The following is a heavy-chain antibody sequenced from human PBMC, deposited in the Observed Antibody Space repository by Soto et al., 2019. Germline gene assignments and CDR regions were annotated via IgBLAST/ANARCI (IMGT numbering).Heavy chain of an antibody. CDR2: MNPNTGNT. V-gene: IGHV1-8*01. Sequence: ASVKVSCKASGYTFTSYDINWVRQATGQGLEWMGWMNPNTGNTGYAQKFQGRVTMTRDTSISTAYMELSSLRSEDTAVYFCARAYRIAVPGTVLYAFDIWGQGTMVTVSS. CDR1: GYTFTSYD. CDR3: ARAYRIAVPGTVLYAFDI. J-gene: IGHJ3*02. D-gene: IGHD6-13*01.